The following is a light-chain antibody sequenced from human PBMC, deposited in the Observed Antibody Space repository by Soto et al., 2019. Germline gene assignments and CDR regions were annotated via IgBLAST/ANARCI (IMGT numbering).Light chain of an antibody. CDR2: DVS. V-gene: IGLV2-14*01. CDR1: SSDVGGYNY. J-gene: IGLJ2*01. Sequence: QSVLTQPASVSGSPGQSITISCTGTSSDVGGYNYVSWYQQHPGKAPKLMIYDVSNRPSGVSNRFSGSKSGNTASLTISGLQAEDGADYYCSSYTSRSTLVVFGGGTKLPVL. CDR3: SSYTSRSTLVV.